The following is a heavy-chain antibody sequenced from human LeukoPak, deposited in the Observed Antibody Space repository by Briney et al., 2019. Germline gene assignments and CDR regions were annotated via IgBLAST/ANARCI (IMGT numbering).Heavy chain of an antibody. D-gene: IGHD1-26*01. V-gene: IGHV4-59*01. CDR1: GGSINNYY. CDR2: FHSRWST. J-gene: IGHJ6*02. CDR3: ARGRSNYYGMDV. Sequence: PSETLSLTCTVSGGSINNYYWSWIRQPPGKGLEWIGHFHSRWSTNYNPSLKSRVIISVDTSKNQLSLELTSVTAADTAVYFCARGRSNYYGMDVWGQGTTVTVSS.